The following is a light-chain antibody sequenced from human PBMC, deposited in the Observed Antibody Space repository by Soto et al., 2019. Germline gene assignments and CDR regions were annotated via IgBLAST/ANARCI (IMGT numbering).Light chain of an antibody. CDR1: SSNIGSNS. V-gene: IGLV1-44*01. J-gene: IGLJ2*01. CDR2: SND. CDR3: AAWDDSLNGLV. Sequence: QSVLTQPPSASGTPGQRLTISCSGRSSNIGSNSVTWYQQLPGTAPKVLIHSNDRRPSGVPDRFSGSKSVTSASLAISGLLSDDGADYYCAAWDDSLNGLVFGGGTKLTVL.